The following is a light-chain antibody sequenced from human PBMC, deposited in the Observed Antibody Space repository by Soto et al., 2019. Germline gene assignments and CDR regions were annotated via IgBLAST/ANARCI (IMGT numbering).Light chain of an antibody. J-gene: IGKJ1*01. CDR2: GAS. Sequence: EIVMTQSPATLSVSPGERATLSCRASESVSSNLAWYQQKPGQAPRLLIYGASTTATGVPDRFSGSGSGTEFTLTISSLQSEDFAVYYCQQYNNWPRTFGQGTKVDIK. CDR1: ESVSSN. V-gene: IGKV3-15*01. CDR3: QQYNNWPRT.